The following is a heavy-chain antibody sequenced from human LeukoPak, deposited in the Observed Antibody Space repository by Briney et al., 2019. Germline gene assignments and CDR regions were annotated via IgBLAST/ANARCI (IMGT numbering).Heavy chain of an antibody. J-gene: IGHJ3*02. CDR2: ISISSNYI. CDR1: GFTFSRYS. V-gene: IGHV3-21*01. D-gene: IGHD5-12*01. Sequence: GGSLRLSCAASGFTFSRYSMNWVRQAPGKGLEWVSSISISSNYIYYTDSVKGRSTISRDNAKNSLYLQMNSLRAEDTAVYYCAMGVARGYSGYDLPDAFDIWGQGIMVTVSS. CDR3: AMGVARGYSGYDLPDAFDI.